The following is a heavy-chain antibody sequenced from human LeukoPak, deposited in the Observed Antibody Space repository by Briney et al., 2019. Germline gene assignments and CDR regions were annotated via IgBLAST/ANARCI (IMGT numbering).Heavy chain of an antibody. V-gene: IGHV1-69*13. J-gene: IGHJ6*03. D-gene: IGHD1-26*01. Sequence: ASVKVSCKASGDTFSSYAISWVRQAPGQGLEWMGGIIPIFGTANYAQKFQGRVTITADESTSTAYMELSSLRSEDTAVYYCARDPVIVGAKLSYYYYYMDVWGKGTTVTVSS. CDR1: GDTFSSYA. CDR3: ARDPVIVGAKLSYYYYYMDV. CDR2: IIPIFGTA.